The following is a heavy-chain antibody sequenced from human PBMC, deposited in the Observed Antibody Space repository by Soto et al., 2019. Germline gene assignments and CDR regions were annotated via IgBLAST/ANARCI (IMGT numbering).Heavy chain of an antibody. J-gene: IGHJ5*02. CDR1: GFTFSTSA. CDR3: AKDRGSTTLGNWCDP. Sequence: GGSLRLSCAASGFTFSTSAMNWVRQAPGKGPEWVSGISGSGINTYYADSVKGRFTIFRDISKNILYLEMNSLRAEDTAVYYCAKDRGSTTLGNWCDPWGPGTLVTVSS. CDR2: ISGSGINT. D-gene: IGHD2-2*01. V-gene: IGHV3-23*01.